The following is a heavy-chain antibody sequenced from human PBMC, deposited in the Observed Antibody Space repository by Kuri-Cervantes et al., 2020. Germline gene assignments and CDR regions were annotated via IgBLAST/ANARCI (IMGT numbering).Heavy chain of an antibody. CDR2: IYYSGST. Sequence: GSLRLSCTVSGGSISSGSYYWSWIRQHPGKGLEWIGYIYYSGSTNYNPSLKSRVTMSVDTSKNKFSLKLSSVTAADTAVYYCARETSNGWYPDAFDIWGQGTMVTVSS. CDR1: GGSISSGSYY. J-gene: IGHJ3*02. CDR3: ARETSNGWYPDAFDI. D-gene: IGHD6-19*01. V-gene: IGHV4-61*01.